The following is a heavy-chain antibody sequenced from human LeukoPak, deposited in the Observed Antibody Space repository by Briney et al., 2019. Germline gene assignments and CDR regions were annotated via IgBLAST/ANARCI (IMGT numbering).Heavy chain of an antibody. V-gene: IGHV5-51*01. Sequence: GESLKISCKGSGYSFTSYWIGWVRQMPGKGLEWMGIIYPGDSDTRYSPSFQGQVTISADKSISTAYLQWSSLKASGPAMYYCGRQGYYGSGSFYPNGGPSDYWGQGTLVTVSS. D-gene: IGHD3-10*01. CDR3: GRQGYYGSGSFYPNGGPSDY. CDR2: IYPGDSDT. CDR1: GYSFTSYW. J-gene: IGHJ4*02.